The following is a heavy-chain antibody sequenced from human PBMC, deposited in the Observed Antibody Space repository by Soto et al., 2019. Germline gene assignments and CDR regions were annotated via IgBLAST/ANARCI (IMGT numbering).Heavy chain of an antibody. V-gene: IGHV1-69*01. J-gene: IGHJ4*02. CDR2: VIPSLGTA. CDR3: ARLGHPGH. CDR1: GGSLRNSV. Sequence: QVQLVQSGAEVKKPGSSVKVSCTASGGSLRNSVISWVRQAPAQRLEWMGGVIPSLGTANYAQKFKGRVTMTADEATSTAYMDLSSLSPDDTAVYYCARLGHPGHWGPGTLVIVSS.